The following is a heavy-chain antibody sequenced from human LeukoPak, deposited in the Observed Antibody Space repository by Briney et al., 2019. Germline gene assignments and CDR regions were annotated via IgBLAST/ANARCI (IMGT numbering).Heavy chain of an antibody. CDR3: ARRIADTENPIDY. J-gene: IGHJ4*02. V-gene: IGHV4-39*01. CDR1: GGSISSSSYY. Sequence: SETLSLTCTVSGGSISSSSYYWGWIRQPPGKGLEWIGSIYYSGSTYYNPSLKSRVTISVDTSKNQFSLKLSSVTAADTAVYYCARRIADTENPIDYWGQGTLVTVSS. D-gene: IGHD5-18*01. CDR2: IYYSGST.